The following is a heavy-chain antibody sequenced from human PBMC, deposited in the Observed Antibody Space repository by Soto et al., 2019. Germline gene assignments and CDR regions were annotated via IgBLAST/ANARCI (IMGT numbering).Heavy chain of an antibody. CDR1: GGPFSSGGYY. CDR2: IYQNGDT. D-gene: IGHD4-17*01. V-gene: IGHV4-31*03. CDR3: ARGDSTVSSVFDY. Sequence: LSLTCTVSGGPFSSGGYYWSWIRQEPGKGLEWIGYIYQNGDTSYNPSLKSRVTISADTSKTQFSLKLRSVTAADTAVYYCARGDSTVSSVFDYWGQGMLVTVSS. J-gene: IGHJ4*02.